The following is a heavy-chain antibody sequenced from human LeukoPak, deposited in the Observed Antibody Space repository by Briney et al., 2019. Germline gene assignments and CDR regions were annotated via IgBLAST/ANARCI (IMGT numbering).Heavy chain of an antibody. CDR2: IYYSGST. Sequence: SETLSLTCTVSGVSISSDYWSWIRQPPGKGLEWIGYIYYSGSTNYNPSLKSRVTISVDTSKNQFSLKLSSVTAADTAVYYCARGWIAAAGPFFDYWGQGTLVTVSS. J-gene: IGHJ4*02. CDR3: ARGWIAAAGPFFDY. CDR1: GVSISSDY. V-gene: IGHV4-59*01. D-gene: IGHD6-13*01.